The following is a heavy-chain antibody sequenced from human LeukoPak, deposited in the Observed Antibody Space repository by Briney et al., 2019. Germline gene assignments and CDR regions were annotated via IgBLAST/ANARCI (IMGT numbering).Heavy chain of an antibody. Sequence: ASVKVSCKASGYTFTSYAMHWVRQAPGQRLEWMGWINAGNGNTKYSQKFQGRVTITRDTSASTAYMELSSLRSQDTAVYYCAGAHVVRGAYGMDVWGQGTTVTVSS. J-gene: IGHJ6*02. V-gene: IGHV1-3*01. CDR1: GYTFTSYA. CDR2: INAGNGNT. CDR3: AGAHVVRGAYGMDV. D-gene: IGHD3-10*01.